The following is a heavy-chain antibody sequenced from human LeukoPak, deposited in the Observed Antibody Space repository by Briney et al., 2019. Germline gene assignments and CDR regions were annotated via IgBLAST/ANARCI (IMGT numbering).Heavy chain of an antibody. J-gene: IGHJ4*02. CDR3: ARGRGWDFDY. CDR2: ISSASTI. V-gene: IGHV3-48*02. Sequence: PRGSLRLSCAASGFTFSSSSINSVRRAPGKGLEWVSFISSASTIYHADSVKGRSTISRDTAKNSLYLQMNSLRDEDTAVYYCARGRGWDFDYWGQGTLVTVSS. CDR1: GFTFSSSS. D-gene: IGHD6-19*01.